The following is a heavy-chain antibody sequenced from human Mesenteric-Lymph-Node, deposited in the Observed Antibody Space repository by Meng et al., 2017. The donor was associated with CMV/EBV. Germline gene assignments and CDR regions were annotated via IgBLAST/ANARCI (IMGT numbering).Heavy chain of an antibody. Sequence: GQLQQWGEGLLKPSETLSFTCAVYGGYFSGYYWSWIRQPPGKGLEWIGEINHSGSTNYTPSLRSRVTISVDKSKNQFSLKLSSVTAADTAVYYCARHQRWLKSEGGFNYWGQGTLVTVSS. CDR2: INHSGST. J-gene: IGHJ4*02. V-gene: IGHV4-34*01. CDR3: ARHQRWLKSEGGFNY. CDR1: GGYFSGYY. D-gene: IGHD4-23*01.